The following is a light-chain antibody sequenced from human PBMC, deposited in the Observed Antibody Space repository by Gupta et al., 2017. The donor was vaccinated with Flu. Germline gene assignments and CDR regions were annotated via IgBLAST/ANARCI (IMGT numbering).Light chain of an antibody. CDR2: GKN. CDR3: NARDSSGNHLVV. CDR1: SLRSYY. J-gene: IGLJ2*01. V-gene: IGLV3-19*01. Sequence: SSDLTQDPALSVALGQTVRITCQGDSLRSYYASWYQQKPGQAPVLVIYGKNNRPAGSPDRFSGSSSGNTASLTITGAQAEDEADYYCNARDSSGNHLVVFGGGTKLTVL.